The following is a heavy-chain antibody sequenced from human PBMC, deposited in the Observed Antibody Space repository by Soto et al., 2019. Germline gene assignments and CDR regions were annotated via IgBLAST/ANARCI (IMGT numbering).Heavy chain of an antibody. CDR2: FNPTSGST. D-gene: IGHD6-13*01. CDR1: GYTFINYY. Sequence: ASVKVSCKASGYTFINYYIHWVRQAPGQGLEWMGIFNPTSGSTNYAQKFQGRVTMTMDTSTSTVYMELSSLRSEDTAVYYCARGTYGYSSSWYAPLGAFDIWGQGTMVTVSS. J-gene: IGHJ3*02. CDR3: ARGTYGYSSSWYAPLGAFDI. V-gene: IGHV1-46*01.